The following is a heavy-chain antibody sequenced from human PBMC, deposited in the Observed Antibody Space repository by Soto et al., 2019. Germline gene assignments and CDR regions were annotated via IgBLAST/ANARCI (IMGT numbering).Heavy chain of an antibody. J-gene: IGHJ4*02. V-gene: IGHV4-39*01. Sequence: QLQLQDSGPGLVKPSEPLSRTCNVSGDSVDTSSYYWGGIRQPPGKGLEWIGSISYSGSAHYNPSHESRVTISIAKSKNQFSLNLRSVTAGDTAVYYCARRRSVGEFDSWGQGTLVTVST. D-gene: IGHD3-10*01. CDR3: ARRRSVGEFDS. CDR2: ISYSGSA. CDR1: GDSVDTSSYY.